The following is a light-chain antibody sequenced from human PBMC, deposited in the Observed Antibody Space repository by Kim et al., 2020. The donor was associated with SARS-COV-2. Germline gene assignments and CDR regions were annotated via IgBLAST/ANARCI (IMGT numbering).Light chain of an antibody. CDR3: QLHGSSPNT. J-gene: IGKJ5*01. CDR1: QSVSSSY. Sequence: EIVLTQSPGTLSLSPGERATLSCRASQSVSSSYLAGYQQKPGQAPRLLIYGASTRATGIPDRFSGSGSGTDFTLTISRLEPEDYAVYYCQLHGSSPNTFGHGTRLEIK. V-gene: IGKV3-20*01. CDR2: GAS.